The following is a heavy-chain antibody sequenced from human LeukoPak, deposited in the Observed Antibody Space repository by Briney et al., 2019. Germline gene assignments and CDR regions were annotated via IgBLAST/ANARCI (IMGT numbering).Heavy chain of an antibody. Sequence: PGGSLRLSCAASGFTISTYWMHWVRQAPEKGLVWVSRMNSDGSSTSYADFVKGRFTISRDNSKNTLYLQMNSLRAEDTAVYYCAKLLVEWELLPDFDYWGQGTLVTVSS. CDR3: AKLLVEWELLPDFDY. J-gene: IGHJ4*02. V-gene: IGHV3-74*01. CDR2: MNSDGSST. D-gene: IGHD1-26*01. CDR1: GFTISTYW.